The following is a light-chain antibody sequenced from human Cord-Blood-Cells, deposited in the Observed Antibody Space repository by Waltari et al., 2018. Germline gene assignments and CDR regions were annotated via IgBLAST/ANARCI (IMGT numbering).Light chain of an antibody. CDR2: LGS. V-gene: IGKV2-28*01. J-gene: IGKJ4*01. CDR1: QSLLHSNGYNY. Sequence: IVMTQSPLSLPATPGEPASIPCRSSQSLLHSNGYNYLDWYLQKPGPSPPLLIYLGSNRASGVPGRCSGSGAGTDFTLKISSVEAEDVGVYYCMQALQTPLTFGGGTKVEIK. CDR3: MQALQTPLT.